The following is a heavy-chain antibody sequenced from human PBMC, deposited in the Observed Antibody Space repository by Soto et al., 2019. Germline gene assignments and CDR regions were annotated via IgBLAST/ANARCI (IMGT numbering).Heavy chain of an antibody. CDR1: GFNFGDYA. J-gene: IGHJ3*02. CDR3: TRDLLGVRAFDI. V-gene: IGHV3-49*03. D-gene: IGHD3-16*01. Sequence: EVQLVESGGDLVQPGRSLRLSCTTSGFNFGDYAVSWLRQAPGKGLEWVSFIRSKVSGGTAEYAASVKGRFTISRDDSKSIAYLQMNSLKIEDTAVYYCTRDLLGVRAFDIWCQGTMVTVSS. CDR2: IRSKVSGGTA.